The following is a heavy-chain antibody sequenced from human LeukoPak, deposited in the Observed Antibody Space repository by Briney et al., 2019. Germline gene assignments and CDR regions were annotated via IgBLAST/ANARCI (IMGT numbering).Heavy chain of an antibody. V-gene: IGHV3-30*02. J-gene: IGHJ4*02. CDR3: AKEGSGSYYLDY. CDR2: IESDGTKE. Sequence: PGGSLRLSCAASGFRFSSYDIHWVRQAPGKGLEWVTFIESDGTKEYYADSVKGRFTISRDNSKNTVYVQMNTLRAEDTAVYYCAKEGSGSYYLDYWGQGTVVTVSS. CDR1: GFRFSSYD. D-gene: IGHD6-19*01.